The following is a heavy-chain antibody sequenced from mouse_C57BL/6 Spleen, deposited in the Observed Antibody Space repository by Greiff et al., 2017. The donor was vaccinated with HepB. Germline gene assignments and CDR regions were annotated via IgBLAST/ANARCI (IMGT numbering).Heavy chain of an antibody. D-gene: IGHD1-1*01. CDR1: GYTFPSYW. V-gene: IGHV1-64*01. J-gene: IGHJ2*01. CDR2: IHPNSGST. CDR3: APSYGSSPYFDY. Sequence: VQLQQPGAELVKPGASVKLSCKASGYTFPSYWMHWVKQSPGQGLEWIGMIHPNSGSTNYNEKFKSKATLTVDKSSSTAYMQLSSLTSEDSAVYYCAPSYGSSPYFDYWGQGTTLTVSS.